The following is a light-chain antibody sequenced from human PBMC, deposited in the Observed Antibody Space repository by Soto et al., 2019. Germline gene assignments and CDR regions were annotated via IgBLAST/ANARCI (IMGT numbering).Light chain of an antibody. CDR1: QKISSSY. CDR3: QQYGSSPPRT. CDR2: GAS. V-gene: IGKV3-20*01. J-gene: IGKJ1*01. Sequence: EIVLTQSPGTLSLSPGERATLSCRASQKISSSYLAWYQQKPGQAPRLLIYGASTRATAVPDRFSGSGSGADFTLSISRLEPEDFAVYYCQQYGSSPPRTFGQGTKVDNK.